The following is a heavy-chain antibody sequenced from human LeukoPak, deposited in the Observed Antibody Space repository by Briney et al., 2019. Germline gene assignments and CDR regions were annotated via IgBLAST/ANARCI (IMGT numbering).Heavy chain of an antibody. CDR3: ARGGYNWGFDY. CDR1: GFTFSDYN. D-gene: IGHD1-20*01. Sequence: GGSLRLSCAASGFTFSDYNMRWIRQAPGKGLEWVSSISRSGSTKYYADSVKGRFTISRDNAKSSLYLQISSLRAEDTAVYYCARGGYNWGFDYWGQGTLVTVSS. CDR2: ISRSGSTK. J-gene: IGHJ4*02. V-gene: IGHV3-11*04.